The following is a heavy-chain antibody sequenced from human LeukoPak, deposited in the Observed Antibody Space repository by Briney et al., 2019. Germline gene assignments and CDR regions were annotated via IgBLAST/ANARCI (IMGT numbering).Heavy chain of an antibody. CDR3: ASSGSQTNGNYFDY. J-gene: IGHJ4*02. V-gene: IGHV1-8*01. D-gene: IGHD1-26*01. CDR1: GYTFTSYD. CDR2: MNPNSGNT. Sequence: ASVKVSCKASGYTFTSYDINWVRQATGQGLEWMGWMNPNSGNTGYAQKFQGRVTMTRNTSISTAYMELSSLRSEDTAVYYCASSGSQTNGNYFDYWGQGTLVTVSS.